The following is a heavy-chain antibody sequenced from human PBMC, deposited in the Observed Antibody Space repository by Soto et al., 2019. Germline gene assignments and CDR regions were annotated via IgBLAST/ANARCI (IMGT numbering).Heavy chain of an antibody. D-gene: IGHD5-12*01. CDR3: ARSGRSSRDGYNG. CDR1: GGSISSYY. Sequence: QVQLQESGPGLVKPSETLSLTCTVSGGSISSYYWSWIRQPPGKGLEWIGYIYYSGSTNYNPSLKSRVTISVDTSKNQFSLKLSSVTAADTAVYYCARSGRSSRDGYNGWGQGTLVTVSS. J-gene: IGHJ4*02. CDR2: IYYSGST. V-gene: IGHV4-59*01.